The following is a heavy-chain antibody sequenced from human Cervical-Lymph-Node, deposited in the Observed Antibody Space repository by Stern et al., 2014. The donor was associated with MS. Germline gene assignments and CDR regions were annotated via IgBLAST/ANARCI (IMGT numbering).Heavy chain of an antibody. Sequence: VPLVESGGGVVQPGRSLRLSCAASGFTFSTYAMHWVRQAPGQGLAWMAFLSSDGSNKDYRDSGKGRFTISRDNYKDTLYLQMNSLRVEDTAVYYCAREDYYGSGSPLDYWGQGTLVTVSS. CDR1: GFTFSTYA. V-gene: IGHV3-30-3*01. CDR2: LSSDGSNK. CDR3: AREDYYGSGSPLDY. D-gene: IGHD3-10*01. J-gene: IGHJ4*02.